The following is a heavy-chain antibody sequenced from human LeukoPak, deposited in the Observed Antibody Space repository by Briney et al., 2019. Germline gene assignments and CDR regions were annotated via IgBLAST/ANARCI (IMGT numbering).Heavy chain of an antibody. V-gene: IGHV4-61*01. CDR2: IYYSGST. J-gene: IGHJ4*01. D-gene: IGHD5/OR15-5a*01. CDR3: AMNSVYAIGAG. Sequence: PSETLSLPCTLSDDSVNSGSYYWRWIRQRPGKGLEWIGYIYYSGSTNCNPSLKSRVTISIDTSKNQFSLKLSSVTAADTAVCYCAMNSVYAIGAGWGQGTLVTVSS. CDR1: DDSVNSGSYY.